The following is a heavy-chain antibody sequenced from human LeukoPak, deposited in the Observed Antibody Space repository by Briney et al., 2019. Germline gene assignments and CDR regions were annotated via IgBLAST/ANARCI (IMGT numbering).Heavy chain of an antibody. D-gene: IGHD3-22*01. CDR2: IDSFGSSN. V-gene: IGHV3-74*01. CDR3: ARSDHYHDNSGYDV. CDR1: GFTFSSYW. Sequence: QPGGSLRLSCVASGFTFSSYWMHWVRQAPGKGLVWVSRIDSFGSSNNYADSVRGRFTISRDNAKNTLYLQMSSLRADDTAVYYCARSDHYHDNSGYDVWGQGTLVTVSS. J-gene: IGHJ4*02.